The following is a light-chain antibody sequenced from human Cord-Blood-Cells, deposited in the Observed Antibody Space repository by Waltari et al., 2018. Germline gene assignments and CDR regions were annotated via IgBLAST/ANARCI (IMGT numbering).Light chain of an antibody. V-gene: IGLV10-54*01. Sequence: QAGLTQPPSVSKGLRQTATLTCTGNSNNVGNQGAAWLQQHQGHPPKLLSYRKNNQPSGIKKKLSASRSGNTASLTITGVQPEDEADDYCAAWDSSLSAWVFGGGTKLTVL. CDR2: RKN. CDR3: AAWDSSLSAWV. J-gene: IGLJ3*02. CDR1: SNNVGNQG.